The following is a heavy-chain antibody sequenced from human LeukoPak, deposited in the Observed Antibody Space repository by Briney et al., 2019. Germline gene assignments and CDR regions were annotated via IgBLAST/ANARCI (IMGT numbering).Heavy chain of an antibody. V-gene: IGHV1-18*01. D-gene: IGHD5-12*01. Sequence: ASVKVSCKASGYTFTSYGISWVRQAPGQGLEWMGWISAYNGNTNYAQKLQGRVTMTTDTSTSTAYMELRSLRSDDTAVYYCARGLHLGYSGYDPYDYWGQGTLVTVSS. J-gene: IGHJ4*02. CDR1: GYTFTSYG. CDR3: ARGLHLGYSGYDPYDY. CDR2: ISAYNGNT.